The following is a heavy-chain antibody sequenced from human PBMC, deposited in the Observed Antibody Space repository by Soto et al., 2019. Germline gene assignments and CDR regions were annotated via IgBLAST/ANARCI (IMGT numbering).Heavy chain of an antibody. CDR1: GFTFSSYG. V-gene: IGHV3-30*18. CDR2: ISYDGSNK. CDR3: AEGEYSSGWRLGAFDI. J-gene: IGHJ3*02. D-gene: IGHD6-19*01. Sequence: QVQLVESGGGVVQPGRSLRLSCAASGFTFSSYGMHWVRQAPGKGLEWVAVISYDGSNKYYADSVKGRFTISRDNSKNTLYLQMNSLRAEDTAVYYCAEGEYSSGWRLGAFDIWGQGTMVTVSS.